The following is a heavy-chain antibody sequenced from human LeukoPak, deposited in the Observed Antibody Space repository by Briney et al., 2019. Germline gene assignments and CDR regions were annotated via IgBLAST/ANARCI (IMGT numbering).Heavy chain of an antibody. V-gene: IGHV4-59*01. D-gene: IGHD3-3*01. Sequence: PSETLSLTCTVSGGSISSYYWSWIRQPPGKGLEWIGYIYYSGGTNYNPSLKSRVTISVDTSKNQFSLKLSSVTAADTAVYYCARGTYYDFWSGPWNFDYWGQGTLVTVSS. CDR1: GGSISSYY. J-gene: IGHJ4*02. CDR3: ARGTYYDFWSGPWNFDY. CDR2: IYYSGGT.